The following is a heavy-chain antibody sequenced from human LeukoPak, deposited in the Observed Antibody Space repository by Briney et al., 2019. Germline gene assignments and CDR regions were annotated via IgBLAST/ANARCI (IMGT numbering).Heavy chain of an antibody. CDR3: ARSSVGHYDY. CDR2: IKEYGGEK. D-gene: IGHD1-26*01. J-gene: IGHJ4*02. Sequence: PGGSLRLSCAASGFIFRNYWMGWVRQAPGKALEWVASIKEYGGEKYYVDSVKGRFTISRDNAINSVYLQMSGLRADDTAVYYCARSSVGHYDYWGQGTLVTVSS. CDR1: GFIFRNYW. V-gene: IGHV3-7*01.